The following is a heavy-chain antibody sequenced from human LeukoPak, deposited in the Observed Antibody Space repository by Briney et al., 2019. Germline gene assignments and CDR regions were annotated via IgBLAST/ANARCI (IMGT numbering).Heavy chain of an antibody. J-gene: IGHJ4*02. CDR2: TNHSGST. CDR3: ARALTGTFDY. D-gene: IGHD1-7*01. CDR1: GGSFSGYY. Sequence: PSETLSLTCAVYGGSFSGYYWSWIRQPPGKGLEWIGETNHSGSTNYNPSLKSRVTISVDTSKNQFSLKLSSVTAADTAVYYCARALTGTFDYWGQGTLVTVSS. V-gene: IGHV4-34*01.